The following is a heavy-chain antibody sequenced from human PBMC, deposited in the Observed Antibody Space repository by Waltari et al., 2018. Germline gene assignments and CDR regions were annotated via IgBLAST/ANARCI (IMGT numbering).Heavy chain of an antibody. Sequence: EVQLVETGGGLIQPGGSLRPSGAVSGLAVRDDHRSWVRQAPGKGLKWVSVIYSGASTYYADSVKGRFTISRDTSKNTVYLQMNSLRGEDTTVYFCASHYCSGGSCYFDYWGQGTLVTVSS. CDR2: IYSGAST. CDR1: GLAVRDDH. D-gene: IGHD2-15*01. J-gene: IGHJ4*02. V-gene: IGHV3-53*02. CDR3: ASHYCSGGSCYFDY.